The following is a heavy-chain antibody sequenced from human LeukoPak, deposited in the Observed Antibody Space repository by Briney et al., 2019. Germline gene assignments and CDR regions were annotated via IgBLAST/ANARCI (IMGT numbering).Heavy chain of an antibody. J-gene: IGHJ1*01. CDR3: AKDWHYYDSSGYYYGLAEYFQH. V-gene: IGHV3-23*01. CDR2: ISGSGGST. CDR1: GFTFSSYA. Sequence: PGGSLRLSCAASGFTFSSYAMSWVRQAPGKGLEWVSAISGSGGSTYYADSVKGRFTISRDNSKNTLYLQMNSLRAEDTAVYYCAKDWHYYDSSGYYYGLAEYFQHWGQGTLVTVSS. D-gene: IGHD3-22*01.